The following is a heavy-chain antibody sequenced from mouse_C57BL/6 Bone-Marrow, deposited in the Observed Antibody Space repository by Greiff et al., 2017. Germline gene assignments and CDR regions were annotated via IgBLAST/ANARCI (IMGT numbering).Heavy chain of an antibody. Sequence: EVQLVESGGGLVKPGGSLKLSCAASGFTFSSYTMSWVRQTPEKRLEWVATISGGGGNTYYPDSVKGRFTISRDNAKNTLYLQMSSLRSEDTALYYCARHRGYWFAYRGQGTLVTVSA. D-gene: IGHD2-2*01. J-gene: IGHJ3*01. CDR3: ARHRGYWFAY. CDR1: GFTFSSYT. V-gene: IGHV5-9*01. CDR2: ISGGGGNT.